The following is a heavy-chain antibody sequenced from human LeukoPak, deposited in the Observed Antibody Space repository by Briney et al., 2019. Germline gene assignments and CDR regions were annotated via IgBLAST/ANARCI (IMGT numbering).Heavy chain of an antibody. CDR2: IYTSGST. V-gene: IGHV4-4*07. J-gene: IGHJ3*02. Sequence: PSETLSLTCTVSGGSISSYYWSWIRQPAGKGLEWIGRIYTSGSTNYNPSLKSRVTISVDTSKNQFSLKLSSVTAADTAVYYCARDDSSGYYPDAFDIWGQGTMVTVSS. D-gene: IGHD3-22*01. CDR1: GGSISSYY. CDR3: ARDDSSGYYPDAFDI.